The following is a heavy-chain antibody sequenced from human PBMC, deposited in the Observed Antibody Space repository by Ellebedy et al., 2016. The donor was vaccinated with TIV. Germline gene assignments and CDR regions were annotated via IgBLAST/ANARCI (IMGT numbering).Heavy chain of an antibody. CDR1: GFTFSSYS. D-gene: IGHD3-10*01. V-gene: IGHV3-48*01. CDR3: ARDQPANVLLWFGELLD. CDR2: ISSSSSTI. J-gene: IGHJ4*02. Sequence: GESLKISCAASGFTFSSYSMNWVRQAPGKGLEWVSYISSSSSTIYYADSVKGRFTISRDNSKNTLYLQMNSLRAEDTAVYYCARDQPANVLLWFGELLDWGQGTLVTVSS.